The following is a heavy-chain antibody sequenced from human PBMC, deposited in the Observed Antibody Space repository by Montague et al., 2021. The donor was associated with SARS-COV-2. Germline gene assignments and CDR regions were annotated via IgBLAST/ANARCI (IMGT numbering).Heavy chain of an antibody. V-gene: IGHV4-34*01. J-gene: IGHJ4*02. CDR1: GGSFSGYY. D-gene: IGHD6-13*01. CDR2: IKHSGST. CDR3: ARGHYSSSWYGIRYYFDY. Sequence: SETLSLTCAVYGGSFSGYYWSWIRQPPGKGLEWIGEIKHSGSTNYNPSLKSRVTISVDTSKKQFSLKLSSVTAADAAVYYCARGHYSSSWYGIRYYFDYWGQGTLVTVSS.